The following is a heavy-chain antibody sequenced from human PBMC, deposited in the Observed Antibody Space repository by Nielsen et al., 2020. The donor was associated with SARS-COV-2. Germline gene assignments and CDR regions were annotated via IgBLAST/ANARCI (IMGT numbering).Heavy chain of an antibody. CDR1: GFTFSDYY. Sequence: GGSLRLSCAASGFTFSDYYMSWVRQSPGRGLEWVSYINTPATIYYADSLKGRFTISRDNPKNYLYLQMNSLRAEDTAVYYCARNGHGGYDWSPRYVDLWGRGTLVTVSS. V-gene: IGHV3-11*01. CDR3: ARNGHGGYDWSPRYVDL. J-gene: IGHJ2*01. CDR2: INTPATI. D-gene: IGHD5-12*01.